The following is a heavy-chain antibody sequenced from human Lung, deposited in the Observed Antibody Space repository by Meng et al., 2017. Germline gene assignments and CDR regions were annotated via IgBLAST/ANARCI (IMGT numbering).Heavy chain of an antibody. J-gene: IGHJ5*02. CDR2: IYHSGST. CDR1: GGSISSSNW. V-gene: IGHV4-4*02. CDR3: ARGSITMVRGVSVFDP. D-gene: IGHD3-10*01. Sequence: QVQLQEPGPGRVKPSGTLPLTCAVSGGSISSSNWWSWVRQPPGKGLEWIGEIYHSGSTNYNPSLKSRVTISVDKSKNQFSLKLSSVTAADTAVYYCARGSITMVRGVSVFDPWGQGTLVTASS.